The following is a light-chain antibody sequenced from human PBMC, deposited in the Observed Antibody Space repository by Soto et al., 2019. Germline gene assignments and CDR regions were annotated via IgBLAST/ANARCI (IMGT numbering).Light chain of an antibody. CDR3: SSYSSLTTLWV. J-gene: IGLJ3*02. V-gene: IGLV2-14*01. CDR1: SSDVGGYNY. Sequence: QSALTQPASVSGSPGQSITISCTGTSSDVGGYNYVSWYQQHPGKAPKLIIYEVSNRPSGVSNRFSGSKSGNTASLTVSGLQAEDEADYYCSSYSSLTTLWVFGGGTKLNVL. CDR2: EVS.